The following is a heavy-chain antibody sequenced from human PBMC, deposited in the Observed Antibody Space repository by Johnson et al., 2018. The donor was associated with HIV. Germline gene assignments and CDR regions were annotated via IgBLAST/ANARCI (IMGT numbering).Heavy chain of an antibody. CDR1: GFTFSSYW. J-gene: IGHJ3*02. D-gene: IGHD3-10*01. V-gene: IGHV3-74*01. CDR3: ARPIARGASDI. CDR2: INTDGSST. Sequence: VQLVESGGGLVQPGGSRRLSCAASGFTFSSYWMHWVRQAPGKGLVWVSRINTDGSSTTYADSVKGRFTISRDNAKNTLYLQMNRLRVEDTAVYYCARPIARGASDIWGQGTMVTVSS.